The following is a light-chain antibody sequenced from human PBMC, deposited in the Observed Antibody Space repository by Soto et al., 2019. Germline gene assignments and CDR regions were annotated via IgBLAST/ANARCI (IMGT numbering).Light chain of an antibody. Sequence: QSALTQPASVSGSPGQSITISCTGTSSDVGDYNYVSWYHQHPGKAPKLMIFDVSNRPSGVSNRFSGSKSGNTASLTLSGLQAEDEADYYCSSYTSSSTRVFGTGTKLTVL. CDR2: DVS. V-gene: IGLV2-14*01. J-gene: IGLJ1*01. CDR3: SSYTSSSTRV. CDR1: SSDVGDYNY.